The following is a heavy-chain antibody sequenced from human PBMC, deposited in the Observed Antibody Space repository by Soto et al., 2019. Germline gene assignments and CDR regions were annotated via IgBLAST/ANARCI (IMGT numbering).Heavy chain of an antibody. V-gene: IGHV4-34*01. CDR2: INHSGST. CDR3: ARGVAVRDYYYGMDV. Sequence: QVQLQQWGAGLLKPSETLSLTCAVYGGSFSGYYWSWIRQPPGKGLEWIGEINHSGSTNYNPSLKSRVTISVDTSKNQFSLKLSSVTAADTAVYYCARGVAVRDYYYGMDVWGQGTTVTVSS. D-gene: IGHD2-21*01. CDR1: GGSFSGYY. J-gene: IGHJ6*02.